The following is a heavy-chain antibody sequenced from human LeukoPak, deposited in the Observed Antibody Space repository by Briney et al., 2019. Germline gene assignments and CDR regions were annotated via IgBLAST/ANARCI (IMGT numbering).Heavy chain of an antibody. D-gene: IGHD6-19*01. CDR1: GFTFSSYA. CDR3: AKAGGWTNYFDY. CDR2: ISAGGGST. V-gene: IGHV3-23*01. J-gene: IGHJ4*02. Sequence: GGSLRLSCAASGFTFSSYAMTWVRQAPGKGLEWVSAISAGGGSTYYADTVKGRFTISRDNSKNTLYLQLNSLRAEDTAVYYCAKAGGWTNYFDYWGQGTLVTVSS.